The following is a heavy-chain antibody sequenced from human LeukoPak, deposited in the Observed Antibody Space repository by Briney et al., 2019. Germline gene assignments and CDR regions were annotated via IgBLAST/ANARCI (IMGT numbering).Heavy chain of an antibody. CDR3: ARGGFGSSWYHYYYYYMDV. CDR1: GGSISRYY. J-gene: IGHJ6*03. V-gene: IGHV4-4*07. CDR2: IYTSGST. D-gene: IGHD6-13*01. Sequence: KSSETLSLTCTVSGGSISRYYWSWIRHPAGKGLEWIGRIYTSGSTNYNPSLKSRVTMSVDTSKNQFSLKLSSVTAADTAVYYCARGGFGSSWYHYYYYYMDVWGKGTTVTLSS.